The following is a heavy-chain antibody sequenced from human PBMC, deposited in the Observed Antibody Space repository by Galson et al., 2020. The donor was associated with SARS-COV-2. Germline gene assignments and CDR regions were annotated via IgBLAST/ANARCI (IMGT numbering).Heavy chain of an antibody. CDR3: ARVGMTHGWYFDL. Sequence: SETLSLTCTVSGGSISSGGYYWSWIRQHPGKGLEWIGYIYYSGSTYYNPSLKSLVTISVDTSKNQFSLKLSSVTAADTAVYYCARVGMTHGWYFDLWGRGTLVTVSS. J-gene: IGHJ2*01. CDR1: GGSISSGGYY. D-gene: IGHD7-27*01. CDR2: IYYSGST. V-gene: IGHV4-31*01.